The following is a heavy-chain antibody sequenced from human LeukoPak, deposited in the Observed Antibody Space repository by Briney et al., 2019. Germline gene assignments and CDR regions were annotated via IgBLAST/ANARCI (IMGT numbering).Heavy chain of an antibody. J-gene: IGHJ6*02. CDR1: GYTFISYG. V-gene: IGHV1-18*01. CDR2: ISAYNGNT. D-gene: IGHD6-6*01. Sequence: ASVKVSCKTSGYTFISYGISWVRQAPGQGLEWMGRISAYNGNTNYAQRLQGRVTMTTDTSTSTAYMELRSLRSDDTAVYYCARITYSSFVDFYYGMDVWGQGTTVTVSS. CDR3: ARITYSSFVDFYYGMDV.